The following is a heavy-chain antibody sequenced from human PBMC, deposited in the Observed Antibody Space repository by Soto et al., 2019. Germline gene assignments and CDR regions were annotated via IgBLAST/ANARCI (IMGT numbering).Heavy chain of an antibody. V-gene: IGHV3-48*02. D-gene: IGHD5-18*01. CDR1: GFTFSSSS. CDR2: ISYGGRTT. CDR3: ARAQARDTAMVTAMDV. Sequence: GGSLRLSCAASGFTFSSSSMHWVRQAPGKGLEWVSTISYGGRTTTYAGSVKGRFTISRDNAKNSLYLQMNSLRDEDTAVYYCARAQARDTAMVTAMDVWGQGTTVTVPS. J-gene: IGHJ6*02.